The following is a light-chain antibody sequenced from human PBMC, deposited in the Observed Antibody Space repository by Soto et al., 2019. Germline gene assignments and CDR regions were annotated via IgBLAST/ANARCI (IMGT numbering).Light chain of an antibody. J-gene: IGLJ3*02. CDR3: QSYDSSLSVWV. CDR1: SSNIGAGYV. V-gene: IGLV1-40*01. Sequence: QPVLTQPPSVSGAPGQRVTISCTGSSSNIGAGYVVHWYQQLPGTAPKLLIYGNSNRPSGVPDRFSGSKSGTSASLAITGLQAEDEADYYCQSYDSSLSVWVFGGGTKLTVL. CDR2: GNS.